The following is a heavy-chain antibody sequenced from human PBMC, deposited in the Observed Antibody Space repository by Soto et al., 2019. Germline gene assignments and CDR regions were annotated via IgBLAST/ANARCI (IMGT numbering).Heavy chain of an antibody. J-gene: IGHJ4*02. D-gene: IGHD6-19*01. V-gene: IGHV3-33*01. CDR3: ARDVPRAVAALDY. CDR1: GFTFSSYG. Sequence: QVQLVESGGGVVQPGRSLRLSCAASGFTFSSYGMHWVRQAPGKGLEWVAVIWYDGSNKYYADSVKGRFTISRDNSKNTLYLQMNSLRAEDTAVYYCARDVPRAVAALDYWGQGTLVTVSS. CDR2: IWYDGSNK.